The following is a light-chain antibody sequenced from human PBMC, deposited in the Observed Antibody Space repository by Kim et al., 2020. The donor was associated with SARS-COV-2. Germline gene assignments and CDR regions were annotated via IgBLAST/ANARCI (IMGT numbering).Light chain of an antibody. J-gene: IGKJ4*01. Sequence: EVVMTQSPATLSVSPGERATLSCTGSQSVGSKLAWYQHKPGQAPRLLIYAASTRATGVPARFSGTGSGTEFTLTISSLQSEDFAVYSCQQYDDWPLTFGGGTKVDIK. CDR2: AAS. V-gene: IGKV3-15*01. CDR3: QQYDDWPLT. CDR1: QSVGSK.